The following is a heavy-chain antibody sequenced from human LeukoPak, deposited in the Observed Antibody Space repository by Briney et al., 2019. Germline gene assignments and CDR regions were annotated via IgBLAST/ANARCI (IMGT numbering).Heavy chain of an antibody. D-gene: IGHD6-13*01. CDR3: ARVKGGKQQLVNDY. CDR1: GFTFSGYG. J-gene: IGHJ4*02. CDR2: IWYDGSNK. V-gene: IGHV3-33*08. Sequence: GGSLRLSCAASGFTFSGYGMHWVRQAPGKGLEWVAVIWYDGSNKYYADSVKGRFTISRDNSKNTLYLQMNSLRAEDTAVYYCARVKGGKQQLVNDYWGQGTLVTVSS.